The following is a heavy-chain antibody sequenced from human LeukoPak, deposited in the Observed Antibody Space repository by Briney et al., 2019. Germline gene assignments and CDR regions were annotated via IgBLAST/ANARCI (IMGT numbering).Heavy chain of an antibody. CDR2: IYTSGST. D-gene: IGHD3-3*01. J-gene: IGHJ4*02. CDR3: ARDLKIFGVVAVDY. CDR1: GGSISSGSYY. Sequence: PSQTLSLTCTVSGGSISSGSYYWSWIRQPAGKGLEWIGRIYTSGSTNYNPSLKSRVTISVDTSKNQFSPKLSSATAADTAVYYCARDLKIFGVVAVDYWGQGTLVTVSS. V-gene: IGHV4-61*02.